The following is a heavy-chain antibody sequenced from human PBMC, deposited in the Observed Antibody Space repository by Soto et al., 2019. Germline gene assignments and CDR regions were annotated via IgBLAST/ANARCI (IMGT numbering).Heavy chain of an antibody. D-gene: IGHD6-6*01. Sequence: QVQLQESGPGLVKPSQTLSLTCTVSGGSISSGGYYWTWIRQHPGKVLEWIGYNYYSGITYYNPSLKSRVTISLDTSKNQFAMKLGTVTAADSAVYDSARGASIAGLYYGMDVWGQGTTVTVSS. CDR3: ARGASIAGLYYGMDV. CDR2: NYYSGIT. V-gene: IGHV4-31*03. CDR1: GGSISSGGYY. J-gene: IGHJ6*02.